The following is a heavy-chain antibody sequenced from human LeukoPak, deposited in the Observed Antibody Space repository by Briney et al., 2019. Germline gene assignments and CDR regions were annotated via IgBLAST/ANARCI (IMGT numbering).Heavy chain of an antibody. Sequence: GSLRLSCTVSGFTFGDYAMSWFRQAPGKGLEWVGFIRSKAYGGTTEYAASVKGRFTISRDDSRSIAYLQMNSLKTEDTAMYYCTRDRGGSYRFDYWGQGTLVTVSS. J-gene: IGHJ4*02. D-gene: IGHD1-26*01. V-gene: IGHV3-49*03. CDR2: IRSKAYGGTT. CDR3: TRDRGGSYRFDY. CDR1: GFTFGDYA.